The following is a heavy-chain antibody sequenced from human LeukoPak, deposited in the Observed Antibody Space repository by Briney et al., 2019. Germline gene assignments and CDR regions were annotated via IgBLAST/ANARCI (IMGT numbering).Heavy chain of an antibody. CDR2: IIPIFGTA. Sequence: SVKVSCKASGGTFSSYAISWVRQAPGQGLEWMGGIIPIFGTANCAQKFQGRVTITADESTSTAYMELSSLRSEDTAVYYCASGSTVTRCMDYWGQGTLVTVSS. CDR3: ASGSTVTRCMDY. J-gene: IGHJ4*02. V-gene: IGHV1-69*01. D-gene: IGHD4-17*01. CDR1: GGTFSSYA.